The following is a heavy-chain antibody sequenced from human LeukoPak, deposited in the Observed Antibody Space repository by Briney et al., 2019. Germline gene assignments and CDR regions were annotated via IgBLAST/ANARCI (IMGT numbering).Heavy chain of an antibody. Sequence: GGSLILSCAASGFTFSSYAMSWVRQAPGKGLGWVSAISGSGGSTYYADSVKGRFTISRDNSKNTLYLQMNSLRAEDTAVYYCAKDLGDGFDYWGQGTLVTVSS. CDR3: AKDLGDGFDY. CDR2: ISGSGGST. J-gene: IGHJ4*02. V-gene: IGHV3-23*01. D-gene: IGHD2-21*02. CDR1: GFTFSSYA.